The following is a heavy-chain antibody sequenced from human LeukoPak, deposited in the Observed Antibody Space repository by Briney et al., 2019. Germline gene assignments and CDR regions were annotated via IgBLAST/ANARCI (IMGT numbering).Heavy chain of an antibody. CDR3: ARDTKAGYFDL. CDR1: GFTFNTYW. CDR2: IKEDGTRD. V-gene: IGHV3-7*01. J-gene: IGHJ4*02. Sequence: GGSLRLSCAASGFTFNTYWMSWARQAPGKGLEWLANIKEDGTRDYYVESVKSRFTIYKENAKNSPYLQVNSRRAEDTAVYYCARDTKAGYFDLWGQGTLVTVSS.